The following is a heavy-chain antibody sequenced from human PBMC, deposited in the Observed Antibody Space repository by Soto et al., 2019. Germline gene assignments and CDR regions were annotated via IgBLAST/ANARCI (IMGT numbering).Heavy chain of an antibody. Sequence: EVQLLESGGGLVQPGGSLRLSCEASGFPLSTYAMTWVRQAPGKGLEWVSAITGTGGNTYYVDSVKGRFTSSRDNSKNMLYLQVNSLRVEDTAVYYCARIRGYWYGLDVWGQGTTVTVSS. V-gene: IGHV3-23*01. J-gene: IGHJ6*02. CDR1: GFPLSTYA. CDR3: ARIRGYWYGLDV. CDR2: ITGTGGNT.